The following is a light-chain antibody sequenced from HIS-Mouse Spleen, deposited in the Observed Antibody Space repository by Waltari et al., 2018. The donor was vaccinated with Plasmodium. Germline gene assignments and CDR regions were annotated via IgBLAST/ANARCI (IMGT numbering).Light chain of an antibody. CDR2: EGS. CDR3: CSYAGSSTYV. J-gene: IGLJ1*01. Sequence: QSALTQPASVSGSPGQSITISCPGTSRDAGSYNLFSWYQQHPGKAPKLMIYEGSKRPSGVSNRFSGSKSGNTASLTISGLQAEDEADYYCCSYAGSSTYVFGTGTKVTVL. V-gene: IGLV2-23*01. CDR1: SRDAGSYNL.